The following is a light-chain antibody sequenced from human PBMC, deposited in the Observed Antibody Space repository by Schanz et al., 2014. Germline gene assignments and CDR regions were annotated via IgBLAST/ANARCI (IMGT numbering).Light chain of an antibody. CDR3: SSYAATFSVV. V-gene: IGLV2-8*01. Sequence: QSALIQPPSVSGSPGQSVTISCTGTSSDVGSYDYVSWYQQHPGKAPKLMIYEVSKRPSGVPDRFSGSKSGNTASLTVSGLQAEDEADYYCSSYAATFSVVFGGGTKLTVL. CDR1: SSDVGSYDY. CDR2: EVS. J-gene: IGLJ2*01.